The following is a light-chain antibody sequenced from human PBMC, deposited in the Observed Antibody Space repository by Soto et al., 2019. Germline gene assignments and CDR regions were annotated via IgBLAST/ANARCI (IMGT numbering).Light chain of an antibody. CDR3: KQFGSSPGFT. V-gene: IGKV3-20*01. CDR2: AAS. J-gene: IGKJ3*01. CDR1: QSINHRY. Sequence: EIVLTQSPGTLSLSPGERATLSCRASQSINHRYLAWYQQKPGQAPRLLIYAASSRATGIPDRFSGSGSGTDFALTISRLEPEDFAVYYCKQFGSSPGFTFGPGTKVDIK.